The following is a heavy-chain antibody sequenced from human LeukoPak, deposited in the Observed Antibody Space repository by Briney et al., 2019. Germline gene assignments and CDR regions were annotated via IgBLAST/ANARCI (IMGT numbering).Heavy chain of an antibody. Sequence: GGSLRLSCAASGFTFSDHYMDWVRQAPGKGLEWVAIISYDGSNMQYADSVKGRFTISRDNSKSTLYLQMKSLRSEDTGLYFCARDSTADYGDYRTFDHWGQGTLVTVSS. CDR3: ARDSTADYGDYRTFDH. CDR2: ISYDGSNM. CDR1: GFTFSDHY. D-gene: IGHD4-17*01. J-gene: IGHJ4*02. V-gene: IGHV3-30-3*01.